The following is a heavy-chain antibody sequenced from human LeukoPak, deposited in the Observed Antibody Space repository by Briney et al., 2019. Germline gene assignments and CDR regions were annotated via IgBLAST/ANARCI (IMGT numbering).Heavy chain of an antibody. CDR1: GFTFSSYW. J-gene: IGHJ6*02. D-gene: IGHD3-3*01. CDR3: ARADPPATYYDFWSGYYSSTPPYYYYGMDV. Sequence: GGSLRLSCAASGFTFSSYWMHWVRQAPGKGLVWVSRINSDGSSTSYADSVKGRFTISRDNAKNTLYLQMNSLRAEDTAVYYCARADPPATYYDFWSGYYSSTPPYYYYGMDVWGQGTTVTVSS. V-gene: IGHV3-74*01. CDR2: INSDGSST.